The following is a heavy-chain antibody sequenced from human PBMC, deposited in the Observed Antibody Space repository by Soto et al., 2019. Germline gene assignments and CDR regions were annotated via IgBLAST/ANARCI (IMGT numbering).Heavy chain of an antibody. V-gene: IGHV3-30-3*01. CDR2: ISYDGSNK. D-gene: IGHD3-3*01. J-gene: IGHJ5*02. CDR3: AMEYSDGWFDP. CDR1: GFTFSISA. Sequence: QVQLVESGGGVVQPGRSLRLSCAASGFTFSISAMHWVRQAPGKGLEWVAVISYDGSNKYYADSVKGRFTISRDNSKNTVYLQMNRLRAEDSAVYYCAMEYSDGWFDPWGQGTLVTVAS.